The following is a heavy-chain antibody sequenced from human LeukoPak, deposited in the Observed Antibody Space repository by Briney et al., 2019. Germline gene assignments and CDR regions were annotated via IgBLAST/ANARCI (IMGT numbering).Heavy chain of an antibody. CDR2: INHSGST. CDR3: ARLRHSRILPVRYYYMDV. V-gene: IGHV4-34*01. Sequence: SETRSLTGAAYGGSFSGYFWSGIRQPPGKGREWIGEINHSGSTNYNPSLKSRVTISGDTSKNQFSLKLTSVTAADPAVYSCARLRHSRILPVRYYYMDVWGKGTTVTISS. CDR1: GGSFSGYF. J-gene: IGHJ6*03. D-gene: IGHD2-15*01.